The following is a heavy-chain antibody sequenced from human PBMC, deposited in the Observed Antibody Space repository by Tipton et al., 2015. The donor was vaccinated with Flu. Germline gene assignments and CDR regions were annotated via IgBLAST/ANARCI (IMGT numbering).Heavy chain of an antibody. CDR2: ISAYTDNR. CDR3: ARDMPQGIVVIPPAKRFDY. D-gene: IGHD2-2*01. V-gene: IGHV1-18*01. Sequence: QVQLVQSGAEVKKPGASVKVSCKTSGYSFNSYGISWVRQAPGQGLEWMGWISAYTDNRNYAQRFQGRVTMTTDTSTSTAFMALRSLRSDDTAVYYCARDMPQGIVVIPPAKRFDYWGQGTLVTVSS. CDR1: GYSFNSYG. J-gene: IGHJ4*02.